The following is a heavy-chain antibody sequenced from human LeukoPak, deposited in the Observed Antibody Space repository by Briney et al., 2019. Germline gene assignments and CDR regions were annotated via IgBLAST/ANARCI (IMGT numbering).Heavy chain of an antibody. D-gene: IGHD3-10*01. V-gene: IGHV1-46*01. CDR3: ARDEVAGTYYFDY. J-gene: IGHJ4*02. CDR1: GYTFTSHY. CDR2: FNPRGGST. Sequence: ASVKVSCKASGYTFTSHYMHWVRQAPGQGLEWMGLFNPRGGSTSYAQKFQGRVFMTGGTSTGTVYMELSSLMSDDAAVYYCARDEVAGTYYFDYWGQGTLVTVSS.